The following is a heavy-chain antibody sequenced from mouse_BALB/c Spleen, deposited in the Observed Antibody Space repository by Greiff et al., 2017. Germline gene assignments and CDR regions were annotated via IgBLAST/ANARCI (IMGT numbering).Heavy chain of an antibody. CDR2: IDPSDSYT. CDR3: ARYYYGSSYDY. J-gene: IGHJ2*01. Sequence: QVQLQQPGAELVKPGASVKLSCKASGYTFTSYWMHWVKQRPGQGLEWIGEIDPSDSYTNYNQKFKGKATLTVDKSSSTAYMQLSSLTSEDSAVYYCARYYYGSSYDYWGQGTTPTVSS. D-gene: IGHD1-1*01. V-gene: IGHV1-69*02. CDR1: GYTFTSYW.